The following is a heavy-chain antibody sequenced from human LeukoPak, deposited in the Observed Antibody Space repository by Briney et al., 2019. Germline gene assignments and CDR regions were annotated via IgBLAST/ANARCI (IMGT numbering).Heavy chain of an antibody. D-gene: IGHD1-1*01. CDR2: INPNSGGT. CDR1: GYTFTDYY. J-gene: IGHJ4*02. CDR3: ARGPAGASGNAFDY. Sequence: ASVKVSCKASGYTFTDYYLHWVRQAPGQGLEWMGWINPNSGGTSYAQKFQGRVTMTRDTSTSTVYMELSSLRSEDTAVYYCARGPAGASGNAFDYWGQGTLVTVSS. V-gene: IGHV1-2*02.